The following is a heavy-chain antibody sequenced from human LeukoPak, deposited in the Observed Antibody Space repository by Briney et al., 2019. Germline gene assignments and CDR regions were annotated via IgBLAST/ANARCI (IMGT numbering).Heavy chain of an antibody. D-gene: IGHD3-9*01. CDR1: GFTFSSYA. J-gene: IGHJ4*02. V-gene: IGHV3-23*01. CDR2: ISGSGSTT. CDR3: AKAYNDILTGDHS. Sequence: GGSLRLSCAASGFTFSSYAMSWVRQAPGKGLEWVSGISGSGSTTYYADSVKGRFTISRDNSKNTLSLQMNSLRAEDTAVYYCAKAYNDILTGDHSWGQGTLVTVSS.